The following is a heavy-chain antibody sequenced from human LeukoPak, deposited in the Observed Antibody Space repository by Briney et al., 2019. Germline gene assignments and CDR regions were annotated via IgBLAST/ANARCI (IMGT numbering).Heavy chain of an antibody. CDR2: IRYDGSNK. J-gene: IGHJ4*02. V-gene: IGHV3-30*02. Sequence: GGSLRLSCAASGFTFSSYGIHWVRQAPGKGLEWVAFIRYDGSNKYYADSVKGRFTISRDNSKNTLYLQMNRLKAEDTAVYYCAKDFSVYNYDSRVLDYWGQGTLVTVSS. CDR1: GFTFSSYG. CDR3: AKDFSVYNYDSRVLDY. D-gene: IGHD3-22*01.